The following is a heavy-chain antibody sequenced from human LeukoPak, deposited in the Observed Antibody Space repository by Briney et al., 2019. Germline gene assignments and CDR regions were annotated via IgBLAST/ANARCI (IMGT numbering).Heavy chain of an antibody. CDR1: GASISSYY. CDR3: ARAAGRDTTSGLDFDY. V-gene: IGHV4-4*07. D-gene: IGHD1-26*01. CDR2: IYSSRS. Sequence: SETLSLTCTVSGASISSYYWSWIRQPAGKGLEWIGRIYSSRSIYNPSLQSRVTMSVDTSKNQFSLKLSSVTAADTAVYYCARAAGRDTTSGLDFDYWGQGILVTVSS. J-gene: IGHJ4*02.